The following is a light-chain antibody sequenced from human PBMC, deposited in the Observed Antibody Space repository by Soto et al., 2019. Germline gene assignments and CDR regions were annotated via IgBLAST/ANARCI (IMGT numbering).Light chain of an antibody. CDR3: AAWDDSLNAYV. J-gene: IGLJ1*01. CDR2: TNN. Sequence: QTVLTQPPSASGTPGQRVTISCSGSSSNIGSNTVNWYQHLPGTSPKLLISTNNQRPSGVPDRFSGSRSGTSASLAINGLLSEDEADYSCAAWDDSLNAYVFGTGTKVPV. V-gene: IGLV1-44*01. CDR1: SSNIGSNT.